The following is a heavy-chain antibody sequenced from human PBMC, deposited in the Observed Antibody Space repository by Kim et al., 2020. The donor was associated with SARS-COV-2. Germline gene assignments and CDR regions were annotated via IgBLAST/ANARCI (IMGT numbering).Heavy chain of an antibody. CDR3: ACDQMYSSGWYVAFYYYFMDV. Sequence: SETLSLTCTVSGGSLSSSSYYWGWIRQPPGKGLEWIGTAYYIGNTYYNPSLKSRVTISVDTSKTQFSLKLGSVTAADTAVYYCACDQMYSSGWYVAFYYYFMDVWGKGTTVTVSS. J-gene: IGHJ6*03. CDR2: AYYIGNT. D-gene: IGHD6-19*01. V-gene: IGHV4-39*01. CDR1: GGSLSSSSYY.